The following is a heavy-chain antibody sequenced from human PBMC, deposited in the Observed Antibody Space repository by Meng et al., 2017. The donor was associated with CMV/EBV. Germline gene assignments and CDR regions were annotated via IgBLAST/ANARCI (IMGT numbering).Heavy chain of an antibody. CDR2: ISSSSSYI. D-gene: IGHD2-15*01. CDR1: GFTFSSYS. Sequence: GESLKISCAASGFTFSSYSMNWVRQAPGKGLEWVSSISSSSSYIYYADSVKGRFTISRDNAKNSVFLQMNSLRVEDTAVYYCARICVTGSACYHFDYWGQGTLVTVSS. V-gene: IGHV3-21*01. J-gene: IGHJ4*02. CDR3: ARICVTGSACYHFDY.